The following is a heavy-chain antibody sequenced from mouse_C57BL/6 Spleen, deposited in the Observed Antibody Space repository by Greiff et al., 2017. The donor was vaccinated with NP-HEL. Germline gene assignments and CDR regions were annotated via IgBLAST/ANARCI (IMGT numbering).Heavy chain of an antibody. CDR2: IYPRSGNT. CDR3: ARDYGSSPYYAMDY. D-gene: IGHD1-1*01. Sequence: VQLVESGAELARPGASVKLSCKASGYTFTSYGISWVKQRTGQGLEWIGEIYPRSGNTYYNEKFKGKATLTADKSSSTAYMELRSLTSEDSAVYFCARDYGSSPYYAMDYWGQGTSVTVSS. CDR1: GYTFTSYG. V-gene: IGHV1-81*01. J-gene: IGHJ4*01.